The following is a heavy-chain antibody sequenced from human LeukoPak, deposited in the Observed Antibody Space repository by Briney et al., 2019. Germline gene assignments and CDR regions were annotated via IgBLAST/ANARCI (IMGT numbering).Heavy chain of an antibody. CDR2: INHSGST. V-gene: IGHV4-34*01. Sequence: SETLSLTCAVYGGSFSGYYWIWIRQPPGKGLEWIGEINHSGSTNYNPSLKSRVTISVDTSKNQFSLKLSSVTAADTAVYYCARGQDSSGYFIFDYWGQGTLVTVSS. CDR3: ARGQDSSGYFIFDY. J-gene: IGHJ4*02. D-gene: IGHD3-22*01. CDR1: GGSFSGYY.